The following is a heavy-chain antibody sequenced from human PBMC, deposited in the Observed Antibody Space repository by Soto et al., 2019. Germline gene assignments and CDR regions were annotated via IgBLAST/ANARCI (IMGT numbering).Heavy chain of an antibody. D-gene: IGHD2-15*01. CDR3: ARAVRDTIVHSFAIGLHYYTYMDS. CDR2: ISTSSSYI. CDR1: GFTFKTYN. Sequence: GSLRISCVASGFTFKTYNMNWVRPAPGKGLAWVSSISTSSSYIYHADSLQGRFTISRDNAKNSLFLQMNSLRAEDTAVYYWARAVRDTIVHSFAIGLHYYTYMDSLGQCTTVSV. V-gene: IGHV3-21*01. J-gene: IGHJ6*02.